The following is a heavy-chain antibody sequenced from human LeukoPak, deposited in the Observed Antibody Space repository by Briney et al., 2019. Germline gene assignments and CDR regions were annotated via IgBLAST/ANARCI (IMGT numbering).Heavy chain of an antibody. Sequence: ASVKVSCKASGYTFTSYGIRWVRQAPGQGLEWMGWISAYNGNTNYARKLQGRVTMTTDTSTSTAYMGLSRLRSDDTAVYYCARSPRYSSSFDYWGQGTLVTVSS. CDR3: ARSPRYSSSFDY. CDR1: GYTFTSYG. CDR2: ISAYNGNT. J-gene: IGHJ4*02. V-gene: IGHV1-18*01. D-gene: IGHD6-19*01.